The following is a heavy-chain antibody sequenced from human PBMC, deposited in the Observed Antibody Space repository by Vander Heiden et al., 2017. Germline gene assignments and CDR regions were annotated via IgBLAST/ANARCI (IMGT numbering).Heavy chain of an antibody. Sequence: VQLVESGGGVVQPGRSLRLSCAASGLPFSSYGMHWVRQAPGKGLEWVAVISYDGSNKYYADSVKGRFTISRDNSKNTLYLQMNSLRAEDTAVYYCAIGITGTSFDYWGQGTLVTVSS. V-gene: IGHV3-30*03. CDR2: ISYDGSNK. J-gene: IGHJ4*02. CDR1: GLPFSSYG. CDR3: AIGITGTSFDY. D-gene: IGHD1-7*01.